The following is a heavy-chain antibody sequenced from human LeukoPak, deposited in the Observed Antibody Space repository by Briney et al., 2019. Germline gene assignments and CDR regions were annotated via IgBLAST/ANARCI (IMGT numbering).Heavy chain of an antibody. V-gene: IGHV3-48*03. CDR2: ISSSGSNT. D-gene: IGHD3-16*02. CDR3: ARGGLYDYVWGSYRRQSFDY. Sequence: GSLRLSCAASGFTFSSFEMNWVRQAPGKGLEWVSYISSSGSNTYYADSVKGRFTISRDNAKNSLYLQMNSLRDEDTAVYYCARGGLYDYVWGSYRRQSFDYWGQETLVTVSS. J-gene: IGHJ4*02. CDR1: GFTFSSFE.